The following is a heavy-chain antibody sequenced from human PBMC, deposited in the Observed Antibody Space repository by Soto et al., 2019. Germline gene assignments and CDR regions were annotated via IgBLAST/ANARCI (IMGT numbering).Heavy chain of an antibody. V-gene: IGHV1-69*13. CDR2: IIPIFGTA. Sequence: EASVKVSCKASGGTFSSYAISWVRQAPGQGLEWMGGIIPIFGTANYAQKFQGRVTITADESTSTAYMELSSLRSEDTAVYYCARAGDSSGYYYPQYNWFDPWGQGTLVTVSS. CDR3: ARAGDSSGYYYPQYNWFDP. CDR1: GGTFSSYA. J-gene: IGHJ5*02. D-gene: IGHD3-22*01.